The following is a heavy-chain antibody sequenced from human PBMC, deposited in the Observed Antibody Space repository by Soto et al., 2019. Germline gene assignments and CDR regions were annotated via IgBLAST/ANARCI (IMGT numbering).Heavy chain of an antibody. CDR3: ARDIYSYDSSGYYLGY. CDR2: IWYDGSNK. D-gene: IGHD3-22*01. J-gene: IGHJ4*02. CDR1: GFTFSSYG. Sequence: GGSLRLSCAASGFTFSSYGMHWVRQAPGKGLEWVAVIWYDGSNKYYADSVKGRFTISRDNSKNTLYLQMNSLRAEDTAVYHCARDIYSYDSSGYYLGYWGQGTLVTVSS. V-gene: IGHV3-33*01.